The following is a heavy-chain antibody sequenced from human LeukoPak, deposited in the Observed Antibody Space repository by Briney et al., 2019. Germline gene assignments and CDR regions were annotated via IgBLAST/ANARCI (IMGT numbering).Heavy chain of an antibody. J-gene: IGHJ6*03. V-gene: IGHV6-1*01. D-gene: IGHD1-26*01. CDR2: TYYRSKWYN. CDR3: AKGTSGSYVGYYYYMDV. Sequence: SQTPSLTCAISGDSVPSNSAAWNWIRQSPSRGLEWLGRTYYRSKWYNDYAVSVKSRITINPDTSKNQFSLQLNSVTPEDTAVYYCAKGTSGSYVGYYYYMDVWGKGTTVTVSS. CDR1: GDSVPSNSAA.